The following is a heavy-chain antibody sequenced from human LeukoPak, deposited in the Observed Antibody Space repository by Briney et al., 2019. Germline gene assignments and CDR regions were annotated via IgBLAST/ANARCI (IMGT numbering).Heavy chain of an antibody. Sequence: GGSLRLSCAASGFTFSNAWMSWVRQAPGKGLEWVGRIKSKTDGGTTDYAAPVNGRFSISRDDSKNTLYLQMNSLKTEDTAVYYCTTQLGYCSSTSCVRTPDFDYWGQGTLVTVSS. V-gene: IGHV3-15*01. J-gene: IGHJ4*02. D-gene: IGHD2-2*01. CDR2: IKSKTDGGTT. CDR3: TTQLGYCSSTSCVRTPDFDY. CDR1: GFTFSNAW.